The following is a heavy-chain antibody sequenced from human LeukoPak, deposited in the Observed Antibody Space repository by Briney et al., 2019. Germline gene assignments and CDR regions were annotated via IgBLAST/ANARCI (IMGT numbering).Heavy chain of an antibody. CDR3: AKDDSGTYLQYFQH. J-gene: IGHJ1*01. Sequence: PGGSLRLSCAASGFTFSDYAMSWVRRAPGKGLEWVSAISGSGGSRYYADSVKGRFTISRDNSKNTLYLQLNSLRAEDTAIYYCAKDDSGTYLQYFQHWGQGTLVTVSS. D-gene: IGHD1-26*01. CDR2: ISGSGGSR. V-gene: IGHV3-23*01. CDR1: GFTFSDYA.